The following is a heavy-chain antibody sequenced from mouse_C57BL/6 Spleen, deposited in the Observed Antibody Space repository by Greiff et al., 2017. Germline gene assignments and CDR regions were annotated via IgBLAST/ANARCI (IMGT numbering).Heavy chain of an antibody. CDR3: ARSLYYGSRYGWSFDV. Sequence: QVQLQQSGAELVKPGASVKISCKASGYAFSSYWMNWVKQRPGKGLEWIGQIYPGDGDTNYNGKLKGKATLTADKSSSTAYMQLSSLTSEDSVVYCCARSLYYGSRYGWSFDVWGSGAPGTVST. CDR2: IYPGDGDT. CDR1: GYAFSSYW. V-gene: IGHV1-80*01. J-gene: IGHJ1*01. D-gene: IGHD1-1*01.